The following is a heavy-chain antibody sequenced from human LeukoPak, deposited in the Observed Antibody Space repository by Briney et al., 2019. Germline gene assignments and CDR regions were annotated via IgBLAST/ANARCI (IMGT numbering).Heavy chain of an antibody. V-gene: IGHV1-3*01. CDR3: ATDRHLERLSDAFDI. D-gene: IGHD1-1*01. Sequence: ASVKVSCKASGYTFTSYAMHWVRQAPGQRLEWMGWINAGNGNTKYSQKFQGRVTMTEDTSTDTAYMELSSLRSEDTAVYYCATDRHLERLSDAFDIWGQGTMVTVSS. CDR1: GYTFTSYA. J-gene: IGHJ3*02. CDR2: INAGNGNT.